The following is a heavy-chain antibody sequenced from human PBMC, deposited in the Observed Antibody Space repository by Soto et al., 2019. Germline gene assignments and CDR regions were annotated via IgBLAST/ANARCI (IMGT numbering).Heavy chain of an antibody. CDR2: ISGSGRDT. CDR1: GFTFSTYA. J-gene: IGHJ3*02. V-gene: IGHV3-23*01. Sequence: GGSLRLSCAASGFTFSTYAMSWVRQAPGKGLEWVSAISGSGRDTYHTDSVKGRFTISRDNSISTLFLQMNSLRSEDTAVYYCAHPRGYGVFDAYDIWGQGAMVTVSS. D-gene: IGHD4-17*01. CDR3: AHPRGYGVFDAYDI.